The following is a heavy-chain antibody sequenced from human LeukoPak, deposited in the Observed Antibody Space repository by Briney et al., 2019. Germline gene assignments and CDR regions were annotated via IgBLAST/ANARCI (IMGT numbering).Heavy chain of an antibody. J-gene: IGHJ4*02. D-gene: IGHD5-18*01. V-gene: IGHV3-7*04. CDR1: GFTFNNCW. CDR2: INQDRSAK. Sequence: GGSLRLSCAASGFTFNNCWMSWLRQAPGKGLEWVANINQDRSAKYYVDSVKGRSTISRDNAQNSLFLQMNSLRDEDTAVYYCVRDRSPGTGIVRLDYWGQGTLVTVSS. CDR3: VRDRSPGTGIVRLDY.